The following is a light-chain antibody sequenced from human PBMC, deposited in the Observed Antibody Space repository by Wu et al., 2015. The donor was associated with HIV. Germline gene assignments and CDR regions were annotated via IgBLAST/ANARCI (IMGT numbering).Light chain of an antibody. Sequence: AIRITQSPSSLSASIGDRVTITCRASQDISSYLAWYQQKPGRAPNLLIYDASTLQTGVPSRFSGSGSGTHFTLTISCLQSEDFATYYCQQYYDVPPITFGQGTRLEIK. CDR3: QQYYDVPPIT. CDR2: DAS. J-gene: IGKJ5*01. V-gene: IGKV1-8*01. CDR1: QDISSY.